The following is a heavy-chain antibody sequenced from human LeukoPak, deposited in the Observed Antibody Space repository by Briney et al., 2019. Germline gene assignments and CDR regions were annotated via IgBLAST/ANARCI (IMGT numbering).Heavy chain of an antibody. J-gene: IGHJ4*02. V-gene: IGHV3-66*01. CDR3: AKYYYDGSGYSPPLYYFDY. CDR2: IYSGGST. D-gene: IGHD3-22*01. CDR1: GFTVSSNY. Sequence: PGGSLRLSCAASGFTVSSNYMSWVRQAPGKGLEWVSVIYSGGSTYYADSVKGRFTISRDNSKNTLYLQMNGLRAEDTAVYYCAKYYYDGSGYSPPLYYFDYWGQGTVVTVSS.